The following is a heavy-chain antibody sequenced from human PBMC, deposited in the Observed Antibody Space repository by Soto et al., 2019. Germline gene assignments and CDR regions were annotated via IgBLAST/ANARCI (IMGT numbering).Heavy chain of an antibody. D-gene: IGHD3-3*01. Sequence: VGSLRLSCAASGFSFGSYALSWVRQAPGKGLEWVSTISGSDGKTFYADSVKGRFSISRETSQSTLYLQMSSLRADDTAMYYCARWSYLDYWGQGTRVTVSS. J-gene: IGHJ4*02. CDR3: ARWSYLDY. CDR2: ISGSDGKT. CDR1: GFSFGSYA. V-gene: IGHV3-23*01.